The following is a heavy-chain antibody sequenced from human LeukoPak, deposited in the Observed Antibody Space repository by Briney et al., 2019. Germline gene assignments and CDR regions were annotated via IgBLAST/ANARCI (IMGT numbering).Heavy chain of an antibody. Sequence: GASAKVSCKASGGTFSSYAIHWVRQAPGQGFEWMGWMHVYNGKTNYAQKFQDRVTMTTDTSTNTAYMELRSLRSDDTAMYYCARDDQTSSWYPARRPPLFDIWGQGTMVIVSS. CDR2: MHVYNGKT. CDR3: ARDDQTSSWYPARRPPLFDI. CDR1: GGTFSSYA. D-gene: IGHD6-13*01. J-gene: IGHJ3*02. V-gene: IGHV1-18*01.